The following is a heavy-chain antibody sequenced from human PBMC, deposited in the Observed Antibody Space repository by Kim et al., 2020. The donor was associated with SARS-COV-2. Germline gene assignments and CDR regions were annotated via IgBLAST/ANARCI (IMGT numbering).Heavy chain of an antibody. CDR1: GFTFGDYA. D-gene: IGHD3-3*01. Sequence: GGSLRLSCTASGFTFGDYAMSWFRQAPGKGLEWVGFIRSKAYGGTTAYAASVKGRFTISRDDSKSIAYLQMNSLKTEDTAVYYCTRERRVFWSGPKEFDYWGQGTLVTVSS. CDR2: IRSKAYGGTT. J-gene: IGHJ4*02. CDR3: TRERRVFWSGPKEFDY. V-gene: IGHV3-49*03.